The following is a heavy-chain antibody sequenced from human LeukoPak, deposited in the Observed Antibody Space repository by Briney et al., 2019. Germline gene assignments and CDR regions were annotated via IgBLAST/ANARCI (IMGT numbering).Heavy chain of an antibody. D-gene: IGHD5-18*01. J-gene: IGHJ5*02. CDR2: IWYDRSSQ. CDR3: ARLGPAKPLYANSFIDL. V-gene: IGHV3-33*01. Sequence: GTSLRLSCAASGFMLSDFGMQWVRQAPGKGLEWVAVIWYDRSSQHFTDSVKGRFAISRDDSKNTLYLQMNNLRADDTAFYFCARLGPAKPLYANSFIDLWGQGTLVTVSS. CDR1: GFMLSDFG.